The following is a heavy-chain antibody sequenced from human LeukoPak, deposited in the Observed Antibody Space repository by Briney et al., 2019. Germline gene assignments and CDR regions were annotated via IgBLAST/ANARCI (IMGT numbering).Heavy chain of an antibody. V-gene: IGHV3-48*03. J-gene: IGHJ5*02. Sequence: GGSLRLSCAASGLIFSNYAMSWVRQAPGKGLEWVSYISSSGSTIYYADSVKGRFTISRDNAKNSLYLQMNSLRAEDTAVYYCARDLENSSGWRYDWFDPWGQGTLVTVSS. CDR2: ISSSGSTI. D-gene: IGHD6-19*01. CDR1: GLIFSNYA. CDR3: ARDLENSSGWRYDWFDP.